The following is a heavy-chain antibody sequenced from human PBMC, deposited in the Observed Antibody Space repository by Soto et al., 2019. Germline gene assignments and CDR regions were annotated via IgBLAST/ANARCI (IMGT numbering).Heavy chain of an antibody. V-gene: IGHV4-59*01. CDR1: GGSITTYY. CDR2: IYYTGTT. CDR3: PRGLSNGNMTY. D-gene: IGHD3-22*01. Sequence: PSETLSLTCTVSGGSITTYYRSWIRQPPGKGLEWIGYIYYTGTTDYNHSLKNRVTISVDTSKNQFSLKVSHVTAEDTXVYDXPRGLSNGNMTYWGQGTLVTVSS. J-gene: IGHJ4*02.